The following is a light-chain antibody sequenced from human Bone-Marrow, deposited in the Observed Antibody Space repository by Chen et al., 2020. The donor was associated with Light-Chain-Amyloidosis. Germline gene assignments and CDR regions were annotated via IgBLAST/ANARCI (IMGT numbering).Light chain of an antibody. CDR2: GAS. J-gene: IGKJ1*01. Sequence: EIVTTQSPATLSVSTGERVTLSCRAGQSINNKLAWYQQEPGQAPRRLIYGASTRSTCIPARFSGSGYGTAFTLTSSCMQPEDFADYYCQQYDNWEAFGQGTNVEIK. CDR1: QSINNK. V-gene: IGKV3-15*01. CDR3: QQYDNWEA.